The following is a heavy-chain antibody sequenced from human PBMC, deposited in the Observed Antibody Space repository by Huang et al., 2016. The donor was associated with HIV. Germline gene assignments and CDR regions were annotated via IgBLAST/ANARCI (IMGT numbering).Heavy chain of an antibody. J-gene: IGHJ6*03. V-gene: IGHV1-8*01. CDR2: MNPKSGHT. Sequence: QVQLVQSGAEVKTPGASVKVSCKASGYTFSSHDINWERPAPGQGLGVMGWMNPKSGHTGYSQKFHGRVNMTRSTSITTAYIELSSLRSADTAVYYCVRGTRYGDYGLRHYYYYMDVWGKGTTVTVSS. D-gene: IGHD4-17*01. CDR1: GYTFSSHD. CDR3: VRGTRYGDYGLRHYYYYMDV.